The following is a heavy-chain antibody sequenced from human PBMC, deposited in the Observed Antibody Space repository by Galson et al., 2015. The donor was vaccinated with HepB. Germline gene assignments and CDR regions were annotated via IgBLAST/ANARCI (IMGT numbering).Heavy chain of an antibody. CDR3: AKTTGRLSADFF. Sequence: SLRLSCAASGLTFNATTWVCLGQGPGLEWDSIIGGNDDTPNSADSEKGRFTIARDNSKNTIYLQMNSMRVEATAISYCAKTTGRLSADFFCGQGTLVTVSS. V-gene: IGHV3-23*01. CDR1: GLTFNA. J-gene: IGHJ1*01. D-gene: IGHD5-12*01. CDR2: IGGNDDTP.